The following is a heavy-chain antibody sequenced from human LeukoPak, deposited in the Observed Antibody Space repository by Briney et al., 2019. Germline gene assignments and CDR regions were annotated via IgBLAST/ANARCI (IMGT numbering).Heavy chain of an antibody. CDR1: GYSISSGYY. Sequence: SETLSLTCTVSGYSISSGYYWGWIRQPPGKGLEWIGSIYHSGSTYYNPSLKSRVTISVDTSKNQFSLKLSSVTAADTAVYYCARHPYQATNYFDYWGQGTLVTVSS. V-gene: IGHV4-38-2*02. J-gene: IGHJ4*02. CDR3: ARHPYQATNYFDY. CDR2: IYHSGST. D-gene: IGHD5-12*01.